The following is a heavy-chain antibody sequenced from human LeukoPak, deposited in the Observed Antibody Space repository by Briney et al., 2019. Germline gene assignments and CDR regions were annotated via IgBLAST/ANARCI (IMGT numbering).Heavy chain of an antibody. CDR1: SGSISTSNYY. CDR2: IYYSGST. J-gene: IGHJ6*03. V-gene: IGHV4-61*01. D-gene: IGHD4/OR15-4a*01. CDR3: AREDYGYMDV. Sequence: SETLSLTCTVSSGSISTSNYYWGWIRQPPGKGLEWIGYIYYSGSTNYNPSLKSRVTISVDTSKNQFSLKLSSVTAADTAVYYCAREDYGYMDVWGKGTTVTVSS.